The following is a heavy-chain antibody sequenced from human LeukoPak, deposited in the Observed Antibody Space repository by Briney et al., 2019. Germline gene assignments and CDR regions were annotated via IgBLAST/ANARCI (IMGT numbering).Heavy chain of an antibody. Sequence: SETLSLTCTVSGGSISSYYWSWIRQPPGKGLEWIGYIHCSGSTNYNPSLKSRLTISVNTSKNQFSLKLSSVTAADTAVYYCARLYSSGYYYVEWFDPWGQGTLVTVSS. CDR1: GGSISSYY. V-gene: IGHV4-59*08. CDR3: ARLYSSGYYYVEWFDP. D-gene: IGHD3-22*01. CDR2: IHCSGST. J-gene: IGHJ5*02.